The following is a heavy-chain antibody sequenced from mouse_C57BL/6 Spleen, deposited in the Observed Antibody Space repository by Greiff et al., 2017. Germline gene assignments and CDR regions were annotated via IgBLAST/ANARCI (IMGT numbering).Heavy chain of an antibody. CDR1: GYTFTSYW. CDR3: ARKENYYGNFDY. D-gene: IGHD1-1*01. CDR2: IYPSDSET. J-gene: IGHJ2*01. Sequence: QVQLQQPGAELVRPGSSVKLSCKASGYTFTSYWMDWVKQRPGQGLEWIGNIYPSDSETHYNQKFKDKATLTVDKSSSTAYMQLSSLTSEDSAVYYCARKENYYGNFDYWGQGTTPTVSS. V-gene: IGHV1-61*01.